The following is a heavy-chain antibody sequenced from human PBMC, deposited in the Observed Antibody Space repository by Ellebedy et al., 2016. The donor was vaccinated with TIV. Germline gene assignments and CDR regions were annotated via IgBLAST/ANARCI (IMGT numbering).Heavy chain of an antibody. CDR3: ARGLGLNYFDY. V-gene: IGHV4-4*07. CDR2: MSSGGST. J-gene: IGHJ4*02. D-gene: IGHD3-16*01. Sequence: MPSETLSLTCTVSGGSISSYYWSWIRQPPGKGLEWVGRMSSGGSTNYNPSLKSRLTMSVDTSKNQFSLKLSSVTAADTAVYYCARGLGLNYFDYWGQGILVTVSS. CDR1: GGSISSYY.